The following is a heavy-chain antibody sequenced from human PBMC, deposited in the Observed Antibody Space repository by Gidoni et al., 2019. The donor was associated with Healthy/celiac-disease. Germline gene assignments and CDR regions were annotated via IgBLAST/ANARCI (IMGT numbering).Heavy chain of an antibody. CDR2: IIPILGIA. CDR3: ARDHCSGGSCYPSDY. J-gene: IGHJ4*02. D-gene: IGHD2-15*01. CDR1: GVTFSRYA. Sequence: QVQLVQSGAEVKKPGSSVKVSCNASGVTFSRYAISWVRQAPGQGLEWMGRIIPILGIANYAQKFQGRVTINADKSTSTAYMELSSLRSEDTAVYYCARDHCSGGSCYPSDYWGQGTLVTVSS. V-gene: IGHV1-69*04.